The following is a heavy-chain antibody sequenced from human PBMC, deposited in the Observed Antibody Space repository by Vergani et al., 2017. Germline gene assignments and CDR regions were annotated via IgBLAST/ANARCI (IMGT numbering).Heavy chain of an antibody. V-gene: IGHV3-23*01. CDR3: AKVCGSTSCPYGGGAFDV. Sequence: QLLESGGGLIQPGGSLRLSCAASGFTFNSYAMTWVRQAPGKGREWVSGINNNGGSTYYADSVKGRFTISRDNSKNTLYLQMTDLRAEDTATYYCAKVCGSTSCPYGGGAFDVCGHGTMVTVSS. D-gene: IGHD2-2*01. CDR1: GFTFNSYA. J-gene: IGHJ3*01. CDR2: INNNGGST.